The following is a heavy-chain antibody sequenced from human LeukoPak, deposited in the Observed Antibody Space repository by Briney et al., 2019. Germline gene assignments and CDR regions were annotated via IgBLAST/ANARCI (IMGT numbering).Heavy chain of an antibody. CDR2: ISAYNGNT. V-gene: IGHV1-18*01. CDR1: GYTFTSYG. D-gene: IGHD2-15*01. CDR3: ARDNLAAIAGWGLDY. J-gene: IGHJ4*02. Sequence: GASVKVSCKASGYTFTSYGISWVRQAPGQGLEWMGWISAYNGNTYYAPNLQGRVTMTTDTSTSTAYMELRSLRSDDTAVYYCARDNLAAIAGWGLDYGRGGNVVTVSS.